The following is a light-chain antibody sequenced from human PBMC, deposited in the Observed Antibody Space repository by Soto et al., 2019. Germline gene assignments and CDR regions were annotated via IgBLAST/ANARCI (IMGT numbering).Light chain of an antibody. Sequence: DIQMTQSPSSLSASVRDRVTITCRASESIRNYLNWYQQKPGGAPKILIYAASILQDGVPSRFSGGGSGTDFTLTITSPQPEDFATYYCQQSYSSPWTFGQGTKVEIK. CDR2: AAS. CDR1: ESIRNY. V-gene: IGKV1-39*01. CDR3: QQSYSSPWT. J-gene: IGKJ1*01.